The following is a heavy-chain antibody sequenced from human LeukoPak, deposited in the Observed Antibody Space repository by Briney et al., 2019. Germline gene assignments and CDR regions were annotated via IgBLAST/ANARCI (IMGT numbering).Heavy chain of an antibody. V-gene: IGHV7-4-1*02. D-gene: IGHD4-17*01. CDR3: ARDDYGAQTPFVY. Sequence: ASVTVSCKASGYTFTGYYMHWVRQAPGQGLEWMGWINTNTGNPTYAQGFTGRFVFSLDTSVSTAYLQISSLKAEDTAVYYCARDDYGAQTPFVYWGQGTLVTVSS. CDR1: GYTFTGYY. J-gene: IGHJ4*02. CDR2: INTNTGNP.